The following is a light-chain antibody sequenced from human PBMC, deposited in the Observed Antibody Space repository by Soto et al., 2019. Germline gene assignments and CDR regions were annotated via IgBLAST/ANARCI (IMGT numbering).Light chain of an antibody. CDR1: QSLTSSY. V-gene: IGKV3-15*01. CDR2: GAS. J-gene: IGKJ2*01. Sequence: EIVLTQSPGTLSLSPGERATLSCRASQSLTSSYLAWYQQKPGQAPRLVLYGASTRATGVPARFSGSGSGTEFTLTISSLQSEDFAVYYCQQYNSWPPYTFGQGTKVDIK. CDR3: QQYNSWPPYT.